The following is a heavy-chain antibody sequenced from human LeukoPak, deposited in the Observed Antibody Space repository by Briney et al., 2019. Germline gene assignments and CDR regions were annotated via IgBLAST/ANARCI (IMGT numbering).Heavy chain of an antibody. CDR2: IHPRRGDT. Sequence: ASVKVSCKTSGYSFTAFYIHWVRQAPGQGLEWMGWIHPRRGDTNYAQKFQGRVTMTRDTSISTAYLDLSSLRSDDTAVYYCARGGGYCSSTSCPFFDYWGQGTLVTVSS. D-gene: IGHD2-2*01. J-gene: IGHJ4*02. CDR3: ARGGGYCSSTSCPFFDY. CDR1: GYSFTAFY. V-gene: IGHV1-2*02.